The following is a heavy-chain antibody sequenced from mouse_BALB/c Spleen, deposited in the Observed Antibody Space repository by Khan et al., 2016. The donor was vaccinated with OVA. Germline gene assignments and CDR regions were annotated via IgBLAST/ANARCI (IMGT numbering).Heavy chain of an antibody. CDR1: GYTFINYR. J-gene: IGHJ2*01. CDR3: ARRGLRWDFDD. CDR2: MKPSSGYT. V-gene: IGHV1-4*01. Sequence: QVQLPQSGAELAKPGASVKMSCKASGYTFINYRILWVKPRPGQGLESIGSMKPSSGYTEYKQTFKVKATLTADKSSSTAYMQLSRLTAEDSAVYYCARRGLRWDFDDWGQGTTLTVTS. D-gene: IGHD1-1*01.